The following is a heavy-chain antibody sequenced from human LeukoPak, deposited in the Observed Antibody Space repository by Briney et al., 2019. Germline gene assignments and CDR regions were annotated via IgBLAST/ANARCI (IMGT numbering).Heavy chain of an antibody. J-gene: IGHJ6*03. CDR2: ISSSSKYI. Sequence: GGSLRLSCAASGFTFSSYGMHWVRQAPGKGLEWVSSISSSSKYIYQADSLKGRFTISRDNAKNSLYLQMDSLRVEDTAEYYCARDPYSGNYGAYYYYYMDVWGKGTTVTVSS. V-gene: IGHV3-21*06. CDR1: GFTFSSYG. CDR3: ARDPYSGNYGAYYYYYMDV. D-gene: IGHD1-26*01.